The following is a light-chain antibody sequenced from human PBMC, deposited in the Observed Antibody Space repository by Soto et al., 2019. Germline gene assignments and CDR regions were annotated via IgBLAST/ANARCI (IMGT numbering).Light chain of an antibody. V-gene: IGLV2-14*03. Sequence: QSVLTQPASVSGSPGQSITISCTGTSSDVGAYDYVSWYQQHPDKAPKLMIYEVSNLPSGVSNRFSGSKSVNTATLTISGLQADDEADYYCSSYTSSSTRVFGTGTKVTVL. CDR2: EVS. CDR1: SSDVGAYDY. J-gene: IGLJ1*01. CDR3: SSYTSSSTRV.